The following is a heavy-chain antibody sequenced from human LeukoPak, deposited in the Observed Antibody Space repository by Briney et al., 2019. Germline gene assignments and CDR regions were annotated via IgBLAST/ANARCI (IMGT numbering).Heavy chain of an antibody. Sequence: ASVKVSCKASGYTFTSYGISWVRQAPGQGLEWMGWINPNNGGTKYTQKFQGRVTMTRDTSISTAYMELSRLRSDDTAVYYCARGLEWLTRRHTWFDPWGQGTLVTVSS. D-gene: IGHD3-3*01. J-gene: IGHJ5*02. CDR3: ARGLEWLTRRHTWFDP. V-gene: IGHV1-2*02. CDR1: GYTFTSYG. CDR2: INPNNGGT.